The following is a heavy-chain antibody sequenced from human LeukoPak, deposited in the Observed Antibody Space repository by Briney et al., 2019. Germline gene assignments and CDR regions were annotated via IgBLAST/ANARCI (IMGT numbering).Heavy chain of an antibody. V-gene: IGHV4-39*01. J-gene: IGHJ6*02. Sequence: SETLPLTYIVSGGSISSTNYYWGWIRQPPGKGLEWIGSLYYSGSTYYNPSLKSRVTISVDTSKNQFSLKLSSVTAADTAVYYCARHNYGMDVWGQGTTVTVSS. CDR3: ARHNYGMDV. CDR2: LYYSGST. CDR1: GGSISSTNYY.